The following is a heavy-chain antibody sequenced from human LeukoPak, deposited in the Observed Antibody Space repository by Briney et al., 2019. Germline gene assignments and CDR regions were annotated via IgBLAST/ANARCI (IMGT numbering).Heavy chain of an antibody. V-gene: IGHV3-30*03. CDR2: ISYDGSNK. Sequence: PGRSLRLSCAASGFTFSSYGMHWVRQAPGKGLEWVAVISYDGSNKYYADSVKGRFTISRDNSKNTLYLQMNSLRAEDTAVYYCASRHVVPAAIGDYWGQGTLVTVSS. CDR3: ASRHVVPAAIGDY. D-gene: IGHD2-2*01. J-gene: IGHJ4*02. CDR1: GFTFSSYG.